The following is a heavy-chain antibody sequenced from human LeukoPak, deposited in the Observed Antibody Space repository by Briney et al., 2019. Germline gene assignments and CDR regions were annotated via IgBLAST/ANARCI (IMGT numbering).Heavy chain of an antibody. CDR3: ARDPKGYSSGWYHGMDV. Sequence: PSETLSLTCTVSGDSISSFHWSWIRQPPGKGLEWIGYVYYSGSTNYNPSLKSRVTISVDTSKNQFSLKLRSVTAADTAVYYCARDPKGYSSGWYHGMDVWGQGTAVTVSS. CDR2: VYYSGST. CDR1: GDSISSFH. J-gene: IGHJ6*02. D-gene: IGHD6-19*01. V-gene: IGHV4-59*01.